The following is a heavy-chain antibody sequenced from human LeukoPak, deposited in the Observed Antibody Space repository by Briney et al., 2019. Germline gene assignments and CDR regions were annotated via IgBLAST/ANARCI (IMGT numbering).Heavy chain of an antibody. CDR3: AKDRGGLYYYGSGSYASGHYFDY. CDR2: ISYDGSNK. D-gene: IGHD3-10*01. Sequence: GGSLRLSCAASGFTFSSYAMHWVRQAPGKGLEWVAVISYDGSNKYYADSVKGRFTISRDNSKNTLYLQMNSLRAEDTAVYYCAKDRGGLYYYGSGSYASGHYFDYWGQGTLVTVSS. V-gene: IGHV3-30-3*01. CDR1: GFTFSSYA. J-gene: IGHJ4*02.